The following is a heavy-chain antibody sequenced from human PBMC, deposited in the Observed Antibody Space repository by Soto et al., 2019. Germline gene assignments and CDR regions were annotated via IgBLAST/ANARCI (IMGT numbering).Heavy chain of an antibody. Sequence: PRKGREGVAGMSYDGSNKYYADSVKGRFTISRDNSKNTLYLQMNSLRAEDTAVYYCARAVELDSSGYYYSMNFDYWGQGTLVTVSS. J-gene: IGHJ4*02. D-gene: IGHD3-22*01. CDR2: MSYDGSNK. V-gene: IGHV3-30-3*01. CDR3: ARAVELDSSGYYYSMNFDY.